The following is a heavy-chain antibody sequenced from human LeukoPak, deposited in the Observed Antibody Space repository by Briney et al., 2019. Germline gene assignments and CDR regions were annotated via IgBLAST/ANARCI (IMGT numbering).Heavy chain of an antibody. V-gene: IGHV1-2*02. CDR1: GYTFTSYY. D-gene: IGHD4-17*01. CDR3: ARPLNDYGDYYYMDV. J-gene: IGHJ6*03. Sequence: ASVKVSCKASGYTFTSYYMHWVRQAPGQGLEWMGWINPNSGGTNYAQKFQGRVTMTRDTSISTAYMELSRLRSDDTAVYYCARPLNDYGDYYYMDVWGKGTTVTVSS. CDR2: INPNSGGT.